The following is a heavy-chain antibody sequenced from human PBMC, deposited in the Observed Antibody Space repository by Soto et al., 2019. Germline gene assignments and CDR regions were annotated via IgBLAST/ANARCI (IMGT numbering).Heavy chain of an antibody. CDR3: ARDPSTGFADY. Sequence: PWWSLRLSCAASVFTFSRYAMNWFRQAPGKGLEWVSTISSSGGSTYYADSVKGRFTISRDNSKNTLYLQINSLRVEDTAVYYCARDPSTGFADYWGQGTLVTVSS. J-gene: IGHJ4*02. CDR2: ISSSGGST. V-gene: IGHV3-23*01. CDR1: VFTFSRYA. D-gene: IGHD3-9*01.